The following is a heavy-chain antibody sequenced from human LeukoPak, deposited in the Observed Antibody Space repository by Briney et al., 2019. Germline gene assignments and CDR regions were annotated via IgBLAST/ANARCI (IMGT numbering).Heavy chain of an antibody. CDR2: ISPDSGDT. Sequence: ASVMVSCKASASTFTAYYFHWVRQAPGQGLEWMGWISPDSGDTNFAQKFQGRVTMTRDTSISTAYMELSRLRSDDTAVYYCARDFKRVDTAMVNFAFDIWGQGTMVTVSS. J-gene: IGHJ3*02. D-gene: IGHD5-18*01. CDR3: ARDFKRVDTAMVNFAFDI. CDR1: ASTFTAYY. V-gene: IGHV1-2*02.